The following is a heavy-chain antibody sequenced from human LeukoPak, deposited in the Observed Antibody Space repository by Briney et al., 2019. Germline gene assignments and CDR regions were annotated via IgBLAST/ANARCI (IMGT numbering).Heavy chain of an antibody. V-gene: IGHV4-59*08. J-gene: IGHJ4*02. CDR3: ASPVFGY. Sequence: PSETLSLTCTVSGGSVSGYFWSWIRQPPGKGLEWVAHIHYTGTTNYNPSLKSRLMISVDTSKNQFSLKVSSVTAADTAVYYCASPVFGYWGQGTLVTVSS. D-gene: IGHD1-14*01. CDR2: IHYTGTT. CDR1: GGSVSGYF.